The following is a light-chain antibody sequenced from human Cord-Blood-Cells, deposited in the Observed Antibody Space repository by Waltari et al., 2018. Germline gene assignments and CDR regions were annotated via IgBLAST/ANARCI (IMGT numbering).Light chain of an antibody. J-gene: IGLJ3*02. CDR1: SGSIASNY. CDR2: EDN. V-gene: IGLV6-57*01. CDR3: QSYDSSNRV. Sequence: NFMLTQPHSVSESPGKTVTISCTRSSGSIASNYVQWYQQRPGSSPTTVLYEDNQRPSGFPDRFSCPLASSSNSASLTISGLKTEDEADYYCQSYDSSNRVFGGGTKLTVL.